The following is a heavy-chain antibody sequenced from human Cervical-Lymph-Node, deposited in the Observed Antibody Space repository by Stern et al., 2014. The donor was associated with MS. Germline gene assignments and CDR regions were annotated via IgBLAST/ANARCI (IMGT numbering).Heavy chain of an antibody. V-gene: IGHV3-21*01. CDR1: GFTFSSYS. J-gene: IGHJ4*02. CDR3: ARGRGGNYRYYFDY. D-gene: IGHD4-23*01. Sequence: EMPLVESGGGLVKPGGSLRLSCAASGFTFSSYSMNWVRQAPGKGLEWVASISSGGSYIYYAVSLKGRFTISRDNAKNSLYLQMNSLRAEDTAVYYCARGRGGNYRYYFDYWGQGTLVTVSS. CDR2: ISSGGSYI.